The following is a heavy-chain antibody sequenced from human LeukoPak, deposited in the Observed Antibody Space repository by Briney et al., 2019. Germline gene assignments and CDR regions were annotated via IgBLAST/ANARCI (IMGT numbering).Heavy chain of an antibody. Sequence: GGSLRLSCAASGFTFSSYAMSWVRQAPGKGLEWVSAVSGSGGSTYYADSVKGRFTISRDNSKNTLYLQMNSLRAEDTAVYYCAKVVGPTTHPHAFDIWGQGTMVTVSS. J-gene: IGHJ3*02. CDR2: VSGSGGST. D-gene: IGHD1-26*01. CDR3: AKVVGPTTHPHAFDI. V-gene: IGHV3-23*01. CDR1: GFTFSSYA.